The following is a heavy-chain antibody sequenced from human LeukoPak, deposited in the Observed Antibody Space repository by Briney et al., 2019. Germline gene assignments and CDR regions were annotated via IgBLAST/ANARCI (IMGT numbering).Heavy chain of an antibody. J-gene: IGHJ6*02. D-gene: IGHD3-22*01. CDR3: AKDAYDSSGYYFTYYYYYGMDV. CDR1: GFTFSSYA. CDR2: ISGSGGST. V-gene: IGHV3-23*01. Sequence: GSLRLSCAASGFTFSSYAMSWVRQAPGKGLEWVSAISGSGGSTYYADSVKGRFTISRDNSKNTLYLQMNSLRAEDTAVYYCAKDAYDSSGYYFTYYYYYGMDVWGQGTTVTVSS.